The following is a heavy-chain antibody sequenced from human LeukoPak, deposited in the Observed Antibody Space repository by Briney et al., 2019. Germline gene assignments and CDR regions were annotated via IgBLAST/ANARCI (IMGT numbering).Heavy chain of an antibody. CDR1: GFTFDDYA. Sequence: PGGSLRLSRAASGFTFDDYAMHWVRQAPGKGLEWVSGISWNSGTIDYADSVKGRFTISRDNAKNSLYLQMNSLRPEDTALYYCAKAGGSGWYHFDFWGQGTPVTVSS. V-gene: IGHV3-9*01. CDR2: ISWNSGTI. J-gene: IGHJ4*02. CDR3: AKAGGSGWYHFDF. D-gene: IGHD6-19*01.